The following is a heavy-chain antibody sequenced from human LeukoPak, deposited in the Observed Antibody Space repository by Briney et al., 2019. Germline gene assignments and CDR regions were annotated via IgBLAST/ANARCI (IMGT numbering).Heavy chain of an antibody. Sequence: PSETLSLTCAVSGGSISSSNWWSWVRQPPGKGLEWIGEINHSGSTNYNPSLKSRVTISVDTSKNQFSLKLSSVTAADTAVYYCARRYYYYGMDVWGQGTTVTVSS. V-gene: IGHV4-4*02. CDR2: INHSGST. CDR3: ARRYYYYGMDV. CDR1: GGSISSSNW. J-gene: IGHJ6*02.